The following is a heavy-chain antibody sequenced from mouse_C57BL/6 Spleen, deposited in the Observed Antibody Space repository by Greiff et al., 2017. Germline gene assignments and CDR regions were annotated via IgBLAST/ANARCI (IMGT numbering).Heavy chain of an antibody. CDR1: GYTFTSYW. D-gene: IGHD1-1*01. CDR2: IHPNSGST. J-gene: IGHJ1*03. Sequence: QVQLQQPGAELVKPGASVKLSCKASGYTFTSYWMHWVKQRPGQGLEWIGMIHPNSGSTNYNEKLKSKATLTVDKSSSTAYMQLSSLTSEDSAVFDCARDGGSSHWYFDVWGTGTTVTVSS. V-gene: IGHV1-64*01. CDR3: ARDGGSSHWYFDV.